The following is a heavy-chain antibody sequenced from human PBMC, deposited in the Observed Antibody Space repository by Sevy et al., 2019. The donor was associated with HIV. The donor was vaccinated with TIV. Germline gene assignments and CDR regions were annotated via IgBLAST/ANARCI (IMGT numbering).Heavy chain of an antibody. CDR2: ILDRGDQT. J-gene: IGHJ6*02. Sequence: GGSLRLSCTVSGFIFGDYDMHWVRQAPGKGLEWVSLILDRGDQTFYGESVKGRSTISRDNAKNTLYLQMSRLRHADTAVYYCVAEPPSEGHGNYHYGLDLWGQGTTVTVSS. CDR3: VAEPPSEGHGNYHYGLDL. CDR1: GFIFGDYD. V-gene: IGHV3-30*03.